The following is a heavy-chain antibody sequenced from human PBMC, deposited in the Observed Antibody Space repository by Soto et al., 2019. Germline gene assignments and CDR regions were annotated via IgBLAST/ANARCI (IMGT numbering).Heavy chain of an antibody. Sequence: QPGGSLGLSCAASEFTFSSYSMSWVRQAPGERLEWLSSISGSGGSVYYAGSVKGRFTISRDNSKNTLYLQMNSLRAEDTALYYCAKGARSSSFDSWGQGTLVTVSS. D-gene: IGHD6-6*01. J-gene: IGHJ4*02. V-gene: IGHV3-23*01. CDR1: EFTFSSYS. CDR3: AKGARSSSFDS. CDR2: ISGSGGSV.